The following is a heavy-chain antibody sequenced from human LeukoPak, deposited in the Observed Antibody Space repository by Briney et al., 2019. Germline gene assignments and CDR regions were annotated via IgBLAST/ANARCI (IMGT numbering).Heavy chain of an antibody. Sequence: GGSLRLSCAASGFAFSSYEMNWVRQAPGKGLEWISYISYISSSGNTIYYADSVEGRFTISRDNAKNSLYLQMNSLRAEDTAVYYCARDSVLLWFGEPHSDAFDIWGQGTMVTVSS. D-gene: IGHD3-10*01. CDR1: GFAFSSYE. V-gene: IGHV3-48*03. CDR3: ARDSVLLWFGEPHSDAFDI. CDR2: ISSSGNTI. J-gene: IGHJ3*02.